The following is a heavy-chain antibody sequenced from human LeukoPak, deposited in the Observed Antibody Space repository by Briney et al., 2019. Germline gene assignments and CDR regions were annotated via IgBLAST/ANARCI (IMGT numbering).Heavy chain of an antibody. CDR2: ISAYNGNT. CDR1: GYTFISYG. D-gene: IGHD2-2*01. Sequence: ASVKVSCKASGYTFISYGISWVRQAPGQGLEWMGWISAYNGNTNYAQKLQGRVTMTTDTSTSTAYMELRSLRSDDTAVYYCARDLEIVVVPAAPFDPWGQGTLVTVSS. V-gene: IGHV1-18*01. J-gene: IGHJ5*02. CDR3: ARDLEIVVVPAAPFDP.